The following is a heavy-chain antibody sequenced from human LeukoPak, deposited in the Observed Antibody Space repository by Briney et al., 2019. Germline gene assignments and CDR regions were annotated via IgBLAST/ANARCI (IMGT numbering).Heavy chain of an antibody. Sequence: ASVKVSCKASGYTFTSYYMHWVRQAPGQGLEWMGWINPNSGGTNYAQKFQGRVTMTRDTSISTAYMELSRLRSDDTAVYYCARDVVLLWFGEPKGIDYWGQGTLVTVSS. D-gene: IGHD3-10*01. CDR1: GYTFTSYY. CDR3: ARDVVLLWFGEPKGIDY. V-gene: IGHV1-2*02. J-gene: IGHJ4*02. CDR2: INPNSGGT.